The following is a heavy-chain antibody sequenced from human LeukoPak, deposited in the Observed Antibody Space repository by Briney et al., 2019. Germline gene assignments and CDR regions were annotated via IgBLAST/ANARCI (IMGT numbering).Heavy chain of an antibody. D-gene: IGHD4-23*01. CDR1: GGSISSYY. CDR2: IYYSGST. CDR3: ARKGGNSKSWYFDL. V-gene: IGHV4-59*01. J-gene: IGHJ2*01. Sequence: SETQSLTCTVSGGSISSYYWSWIRQPPGKGLEWIGYIYYSGSTNYNPSLKSRVTISVDTSKNQCSLKLSSVTAADTAVYYCARKGGNSKSWYFDLWGRGTLVTVSS.